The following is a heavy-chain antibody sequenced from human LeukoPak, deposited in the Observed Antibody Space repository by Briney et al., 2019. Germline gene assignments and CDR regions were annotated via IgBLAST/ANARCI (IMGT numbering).Heavy chain of an antibody. J-gene: IGHJ4*02. Sequence: ASVKVSCKASGGTFSSYAISWVRQAPGQGLEWMGGIIPIFGTANYAQKFQGRVTITADESTSTASMELSSLRSEDTAVYYCARVPHGSGSYYNVWVDYWGQGTLVTVSS. V-gene: IGHV1-69*13. CDR1: GGTFSSYA. D-gene: IGHD3-10*01. CDR2: IIPIFGTA. CDR3: ARVPHGSGSYYNVWVDY.